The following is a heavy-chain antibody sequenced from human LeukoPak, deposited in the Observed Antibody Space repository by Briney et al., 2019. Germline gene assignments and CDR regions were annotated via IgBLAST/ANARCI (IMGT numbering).Heavy chain of an antibody. CDR3: ARDQHCSGGSCYYGYYYYYGLDV. CDR1: RYTFTSYG. D-gene: IGHD2-15*01. V-gene: IGHV1-18*04. Sequence: ASVKVSSKASRYTFTSYGISWVRQAPGQRLEWMGWISAYNGNTNYTQKLQGRVTMTTDTSTSTAYMELRSLRSDETAVDYCARDQHCSGGSCYYGYYYYYGLDVWGKGTTVTVSS. CDR2: ISAYNGNT. J-gene: IGHJ6*04.